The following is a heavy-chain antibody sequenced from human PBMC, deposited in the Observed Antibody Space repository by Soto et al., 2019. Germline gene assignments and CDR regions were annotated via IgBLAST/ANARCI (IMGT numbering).Heavy chain of an antibody. CDR1: GFTFSSYA. Sequence: PGGSLRLSCAASGFTFSSYAMSWVRQAPGKGLEWVSAISGSGGSTYYADSVKGRFTISRDNSKNTLYLQMNSLRAEDTAVYYCAKTDGLLLEGSYFDYWGQGTLVTVSS. D-gene: IGHD3-22*01. V-gene: IGHV3-23*01. CDR3: AKTDGLLLEGSYFDY. J-gene: IGHJ4*02. CDR2: ISGSGGST.